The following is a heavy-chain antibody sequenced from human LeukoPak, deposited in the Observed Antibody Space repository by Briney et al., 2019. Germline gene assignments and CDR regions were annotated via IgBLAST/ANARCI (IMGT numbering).Heavy chain of an antibody. J-gene: IGHJ4*02. CDR1: GGSMNSYY. V-gene: IGHV4-59*01. D-gene: IGHD3-22*01. CDR3: TRDPRLADY. Sequence: PSETLSLTCSVSGGSMNSYYWSWIRQSPGKGLEWIGYIYYTGSTNYNPSLRSRVTISVDTSKNQFSLKLSSVTAADTAVYYCTRDPRLADYWGQGTLVTVSS. CDR2: IYYTGST.